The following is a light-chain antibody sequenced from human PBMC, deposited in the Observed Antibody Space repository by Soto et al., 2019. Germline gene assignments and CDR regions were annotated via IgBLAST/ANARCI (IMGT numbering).Light chain of an antibody. J-gene: IGKJ5*01. Sequence: EIVMTQSPATLSVSPGERVTLSCRASQSVNIKVAWYQQKPGQAPRLLIYAASTRETGIPDRFSGSGSGTEFTLTISRLEPEDFAVYYCHHYGGSTITFGQGTRLEIK. CDR1: QSVNIK. V-gene: IGKV3-20*01. CDR2: AAS. CDR3: HHYGGSTIT.